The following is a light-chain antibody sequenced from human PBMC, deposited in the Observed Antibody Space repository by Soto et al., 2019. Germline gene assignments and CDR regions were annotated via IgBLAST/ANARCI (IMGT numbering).Light chain of an antibody. CDR2: AAS. CDR3: QHYNSYSEA. CDR1: EDISTW. J-gene: IGKJ1*01. Sequence: DIQMTQSPSSVSASVGDRVTITCRSSEDISTWLAWYQQKPGKAPKVLIYAASTLQSGVPSRFSGSGSGTDFTLTISSLQPEDFATYYCQHYNSYSEAFGQGTKVDIK. V-gene: IGKV1D-16*01.